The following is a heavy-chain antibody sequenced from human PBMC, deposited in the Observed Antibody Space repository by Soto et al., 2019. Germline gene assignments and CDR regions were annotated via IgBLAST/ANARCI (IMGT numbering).Heavy chain of an antibody. CDR3: AHTLYSCSGNRCYTPPDS. CDR2: IYCDVDK. V-gene: IGHV2-5*02. D-gene: IGHD2-15*01. J-gene: IGHJ4*02. CDR1: GFSLSATGVG. Sequence: QITLKESGPTLVKPTQTLPLTCTFSGFSLSATGVGVGWIRQPPVKALEWLALIYCDVDKRYTPSLKSRLTISKDTSQHQVVLTMTYMGPEDTATYYCAHTLYSCSGNRCYTPPDSWGQGTLVTVSS.